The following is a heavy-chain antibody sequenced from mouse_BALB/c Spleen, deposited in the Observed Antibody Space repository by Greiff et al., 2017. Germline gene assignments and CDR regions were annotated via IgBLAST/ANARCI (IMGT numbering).Heavy chain of an antibody. J-gene: IGHJ4*01. CDR1: GFTFSNYW. CDR3: TLAYDRDAMDY. D-gene: IGHD2-12*01. Sequence: EVMLVESGGGLVQPGGSMKLSCVASGFTFSNYWMNWVRQSPEKGLEWVAEIRLKSNNYATHYAESVKGRFTISRDDSKSSVYLQMNNLRAEDTGIYYCTLAYDRDAMDYWGQGTSVTVSS. CDR2: IRLKSNNYAT. V-gene: IGHV6-6*02.